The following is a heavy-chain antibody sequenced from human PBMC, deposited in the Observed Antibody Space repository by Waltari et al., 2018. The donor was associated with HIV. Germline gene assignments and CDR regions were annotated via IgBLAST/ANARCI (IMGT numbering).Heavy chain of an antibody. V-gene: IGHV1-2*02. CDR3: ARVFRGTVNYFDSRLGH. CDR2: INPNSGGT. J-gene: IGHJ5*02. CDR1: GYPFSDYP. Sequence: QVQLVQSGAEVKKPGASVKVSCKASGYPFSDYPMHWVRQAPGQGLEWMGWINPNSGGTRYAEKFQGRVTMTRDTSISTAYMELSRLRFDDTAVYYCARVFRGTVNYFDSRLGHWGQGTLVTVSS. D-gene: IGHD3-22*01.